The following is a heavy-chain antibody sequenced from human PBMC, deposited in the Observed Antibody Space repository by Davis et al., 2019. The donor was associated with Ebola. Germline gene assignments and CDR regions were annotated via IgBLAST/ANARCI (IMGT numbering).Heavy chain of an antibody. CDR1: GFTFSSYA. CDR2: INDSGGST. Sequence: GESLKISCAASGFTFSSYAMNWVRQAPGKGLEWVSGINDSGGSTYYADSVKGRFTISRDNSKNTLYLQMNSLRAEDTAVYYCAKDLLDVTDDYWGQETLVTVSS. J-gene: IGHJ4*02. V-gene: IGHV3-23*01. D-gene: IGHD1-1*01. CDR3: AKDLLDVTDDY.